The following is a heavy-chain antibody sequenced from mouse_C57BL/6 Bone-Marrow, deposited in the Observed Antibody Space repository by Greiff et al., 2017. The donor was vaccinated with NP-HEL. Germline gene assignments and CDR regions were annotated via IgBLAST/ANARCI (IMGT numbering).Heavy chain of an antibody. J-gene: IGHJ1*03. CDR1: GYTFTSYW. CDR2: IDPSDSYT. Sequence: QVQLQQSGAELVRPGTSVKLSCKASGYTFTSYWMHWVKQRPGQGLEWIGVIDPSDSYTNYNQKFKGKATLTVDTSSSTAYMQLSSLTSEDSAVYYCARGGDDYDGYWYFDVWGTGTTVTVSS. D-gene: IGHD2-4*01. V-gene: IGHV1-59*01. CDR3: ARGGDDYDGYWYFDV.